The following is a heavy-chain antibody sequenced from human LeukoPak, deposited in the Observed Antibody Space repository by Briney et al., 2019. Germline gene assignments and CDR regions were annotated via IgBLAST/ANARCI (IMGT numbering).Heavy chain of an antibody. Sequence: GGSLRLSCAASGFTFSSYSMNWVRQAPGKGLEWVSSISSSSSYIYYADSVKGRFTISRVNAKNSLYLQMNSLRAEDTAVYYCARVRYSSSWPYNWFDPWGQGTLVTVSS. D-gene: IGHD6-13*01. V-gene: IGHV3-21*01. J-gene: IGHJ5*02. CDR1: GFTFSSYS. CDR2: ISSSSSYI. CDR3: ARVRYSSSWPYNWFDP.